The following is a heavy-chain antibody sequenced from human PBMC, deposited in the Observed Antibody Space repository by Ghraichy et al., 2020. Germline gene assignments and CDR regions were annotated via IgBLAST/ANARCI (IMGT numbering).Heavy chain of an antibody. CDR3: ARDGPVERYYDSSGDYGMDV. CDR2: ISYDGRNK. V-gene: IGHV3-30*04. CDR1: GFTFSRYA. Sequence: LSLTCAASGFTFSRYAMHWVRQAPGKGLEWVAVISYDGRNKYYADSVKGRFTISRDNSKNTLYLQMNSLRAEDTAVYYCARDGPVERYYDSSGDYGMDVWGQGTTVTVSS. J-gene: IGHJ6*02. D-gene: IGHD3-22*01.